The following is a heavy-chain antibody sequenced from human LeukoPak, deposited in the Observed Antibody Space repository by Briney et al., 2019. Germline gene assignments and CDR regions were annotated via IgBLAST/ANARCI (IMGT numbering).Heavy chain of an antibody. J-gene: IGHJ3*02. CDR2: ISSSSSYI. V-gene: IGHV3-21*01. Sequence: GGSLSSSCAASGFTFSGFSMNWVGQAPGKGLEGVSSISSSSSYIYYADSVKGRFTISRDNAENSLYLQMNSLRAEDTAVYYCARDSPLHDAFDIWGQGTMVTVSS. CDR1: GFTFSGFS. CDR3: ARDSPLHDAFDI. D-gene: IGHD2-15*01.